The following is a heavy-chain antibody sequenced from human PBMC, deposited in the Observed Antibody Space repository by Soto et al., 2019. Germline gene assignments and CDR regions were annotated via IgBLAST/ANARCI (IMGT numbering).Heavy chain of an antibody. V-gene: IGHV4-34*01. CDR1: GGSFSGYY. CDR3: ARGRCSATYCYSNFDS. CDR2: INHSGST. D-gene: IGHD2-15*01. J-gene: IGHJ4*02. Sequence: SETLSLTCAVYGGSFSGYYWSWIRQPPGKGLKWIGEINHSGSTNYNPSLKSRVTMSADTSKGQFSLKLSAVTAADTAVYYCARGRCSATYCYSNFDSWGQGTLVTVSS.